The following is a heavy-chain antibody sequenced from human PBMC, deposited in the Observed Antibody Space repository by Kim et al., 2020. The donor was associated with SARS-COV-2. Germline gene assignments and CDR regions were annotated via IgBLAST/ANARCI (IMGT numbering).Heavy chain of an antibody. J-gene: IGHJ4*02. V-gene: IGHV1-8*01. CDR1: GYTFTSYD. CDR2: MNPNSGNT. CDR3: ASGGNTAMTSDY. D-gene: IGHD5-18*01. Sequence: ASVKVSCKASGYTFTSYDINWVRQATGQGLEWMGWMNPNSGNTGYAQKFQGRVTMTRNTSISTAYMELSSLRSEDTAVYYCASGGNTAMTSDYWGQGTLVTVSS.